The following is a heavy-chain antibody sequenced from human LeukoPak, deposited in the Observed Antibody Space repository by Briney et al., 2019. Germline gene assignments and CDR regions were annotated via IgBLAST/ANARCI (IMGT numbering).Heavy chain of an antibody. V-gene: IGHV4-4*07. J-gene: IGHJ4*02. D-gene: IGHD6-13*01. CDR2: IYTSGTT. CDR1: GGSISNYY. CDR3: ARFSSIAAAFDY. Sequence: SETLSLTCTVSGGSISNYYWSWVRQPAGKGLEWIGRIYTSGTTHYNPSLKSRVTMSVDTSKNQFSLNLSSVTAADTAVYYCARFSSIAAAFDYWGLGTLVTVSS.